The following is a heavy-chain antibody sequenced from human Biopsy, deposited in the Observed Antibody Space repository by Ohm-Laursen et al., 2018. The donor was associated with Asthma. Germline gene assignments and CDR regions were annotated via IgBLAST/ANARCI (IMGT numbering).Heavy chain of an antibody. V-gene: IGHV1-69*06. CDR1: GGTFGNYA. J-gene: IGHJ6*02. D-gene: IGHD6-13*01. Sequence: GASVKVSCKASGGTFGNYAISWVRQASGLGLEWMGGISPVFGSTNIAQKFQGRVTISADIFTKTAYLEVSSLRSDDTAVYYCASPSSSREILYYYYNMDIWGQGTTVTV. CDR3: ASPSSSREILYYYYNMDI. CDR2: ISPVFGST.